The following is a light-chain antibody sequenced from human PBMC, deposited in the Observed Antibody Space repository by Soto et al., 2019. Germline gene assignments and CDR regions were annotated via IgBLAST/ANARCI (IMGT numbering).Light chain of an antibody. CDR3: PSNGRSLSAPYV. J-gene: IGLJ1*01. Sequence: QSVLTQPPSVSGAPGQRVTISCTGSSSNIGAGYDVHWYQQLPGTAPKLLIYGNSNRPSAVPDRFSGSKSGTSASLAITGLQAEDEADTYCPSNGRSLSAPYVVRSGTKVTLL. CDR1: SSNIGAGYD. V-gene: IGLV1-40*01. CDR2: GNS.